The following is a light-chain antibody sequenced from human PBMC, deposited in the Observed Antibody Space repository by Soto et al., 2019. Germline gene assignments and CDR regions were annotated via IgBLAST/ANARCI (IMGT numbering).Light chain of an antibody. CDR1: SSDVGGYNY. CDR3: SSYTSSSTRV. Sequence: QSVLTQPASVSGSPGQSITISCTGTSSDVGGYNYVSWYQQHPGKAPKLMIYEVSNRPSGVSNRFSGSKCGNTASLTISGLQAEDEADYYCSSYTSSSTRVFGTGTKLTVL. J-gene: IGLJ1*01. CDR2: EVS. V-gene: IGLV2-14*01.